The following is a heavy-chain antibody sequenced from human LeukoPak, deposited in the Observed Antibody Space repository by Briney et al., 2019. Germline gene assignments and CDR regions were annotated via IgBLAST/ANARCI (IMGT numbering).Heavy chain of an antibody. D-gene: IGHD5-12*01. CDR3: ARDGPHVAQGWFDP. J-gene: IGHJ5*02. CDR1: GGSISSYY. Sequence: SETLSLTCTVSGGSISSYYWSWIRQPPGKGLEWIGYTHYSGSTNYNPSLKSRVTISVDTSKNQFSLKLSSVTAADTAVYYCARDGPHVAQGWFDPWGQGSLVTVFS. CDR2: THYSGST. V-gene: IGHV4-59*01.